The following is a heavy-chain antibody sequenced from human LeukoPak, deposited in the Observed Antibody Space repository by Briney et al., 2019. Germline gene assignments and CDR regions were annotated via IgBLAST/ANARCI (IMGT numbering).Heavy chain of an antibody. CDR2: INPNSGGT. Sequence: WASVKVSCKASGYTFTGYYMHWVRQAPGQGLEWMGWINPNSGGTNYAQKFQGRVTMTRDTSISTAYMELSRLRSDDTAVYYCARDRYCSGGSCHRADPTPHYWGQGTLVTVSS. CDR3: ARDRYCSGGSCHRADPTPHY. J-gene: IGHJ4*02. V-gene: IGHV1-2*02. CDR1: GYTFTGYY. D-gene: IGHD2-15*01.